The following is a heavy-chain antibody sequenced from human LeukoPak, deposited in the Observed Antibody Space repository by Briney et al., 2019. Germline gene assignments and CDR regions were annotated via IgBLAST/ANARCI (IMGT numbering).Heavy chain of an antibody. D-gene: IGHD3-9*01. CDR2: INHSGST. Sequence: PSETLSLTCAVYGGSFSGYYRSWIRQPPGKGLEWIGEINHSGSTNYNPSLKSRVTISVDTSKNQFSLKLSSVTAADTAVYYCAREPLRYFDWVYGMDVWGQGTTVTVSS. J-gene: IGHJ6*02. V-gene: IGHV4-34*01. CDR3: AREPLRYFDWVYGMDV. CDR1: GGSFSGYY.